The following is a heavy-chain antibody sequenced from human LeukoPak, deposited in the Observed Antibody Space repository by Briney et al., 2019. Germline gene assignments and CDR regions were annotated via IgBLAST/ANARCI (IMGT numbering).Heavy chain of an antibody. J-gene: IGHJ4*02. Sequence: GGSLRLSCAASGFTFSSYAMHWVRQAPGKGLEWVAVISYDGSNKYYADSVKGRFTISRDNSKNTLYLQMNSLRAEDTAVYYCATGTGYSSSWYDFDYWGQGTLVTVSS. V-gene: IGHV3-30-3*01. CDR1: GFTFSSYA. CDR3: ATGTGYSSSWYDFDY. D-gene: IGHD6-13*01. CDR2: ISYDGSNK.